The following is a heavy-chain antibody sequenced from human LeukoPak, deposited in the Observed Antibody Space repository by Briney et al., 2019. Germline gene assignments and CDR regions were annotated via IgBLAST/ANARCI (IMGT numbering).Heavy chain of an antibody. Sequence: GGSLRLSCAASGFIFSDYSMTWVRQAPGKGLEGVARFDHGGSDDFYLDCVRGRFIISRDNARNSLYFQMNGLRVADTAVYYCATDVSLGFWSAYSDYWGHGTLVAVAS. CDR3: ATDVSLGFWSAYSDY. D-gene: IGHD3-3*01. J-gene: IGHJ4*01. V-gene: IGHV3-7*01. CDR2: FDHGGSDD. CDR1: GFIFSDYS.